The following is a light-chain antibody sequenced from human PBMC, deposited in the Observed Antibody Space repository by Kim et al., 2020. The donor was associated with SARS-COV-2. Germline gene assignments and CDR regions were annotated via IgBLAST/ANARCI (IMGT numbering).Light chain of an antibody. CDR3: QQYDNVPYS. J-gene: IGKJ2*03. Sequence: DIQMTQSPSSLSASVGDRVTITCQASRDISNYLNWYQQKPGKAPNLLIHDASKLETGVPSRFSGSGSGTEFTLTITGLRPEDFATYYCQQYDNVPYSFGQGTKLEI. CDR2: DAS. V-gene: IGKV1-33*01. CDR1: RDISNY.